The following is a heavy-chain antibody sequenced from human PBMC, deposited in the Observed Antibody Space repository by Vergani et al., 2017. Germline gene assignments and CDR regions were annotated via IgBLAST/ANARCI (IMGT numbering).Heavy chain of an antibody. J-gene: IGHJ5*02. CDR1: GFTFSSYS. CDR3: ARDRQLVRGRFDP. Sequence: EVQLVESGGGLVKPGGSLRLSCAASGFTFSSYSMNWVRQAPGKGLEWVSSISSSSSYIYYADSVKGRFTISRDNAKNSLYLQMNSLRAEDTAVYYCARDRQLVRGRFDPWGQGTLVTVSS. V-gene: IGHV3-21*01. D-gene: IGHD6-6*01. CDR2: ISSSSSYI.